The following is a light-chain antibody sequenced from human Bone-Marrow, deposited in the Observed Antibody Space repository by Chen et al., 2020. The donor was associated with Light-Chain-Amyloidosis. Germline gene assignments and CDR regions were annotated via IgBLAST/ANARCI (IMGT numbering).Light chain of an antibody. Sequence: LTQPHSVSGSPGETLTISCTGSGGASASNYVQWYQQRPGSAPTTVIFEDDQRPSGVPDRFFGSIDSSSNSAYLTSSGLRSEDEGDYYCQAFDINNEWVFGGGTKVTVL. CDR1: GGASASNY. CDR3: QAFDINNEWV. J-gene: IGLJ3*02. CDR2: EDD. V-gene: IGLV6-57*02.